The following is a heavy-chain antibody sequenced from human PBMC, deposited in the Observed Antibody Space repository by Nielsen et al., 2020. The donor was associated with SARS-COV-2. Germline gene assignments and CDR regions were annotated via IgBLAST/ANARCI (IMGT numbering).Heavy chain of an antibody. V-gene: IGHV3-30*03. J-gene: IGHJ4*02. CDR3: ARDSWDSLRYFVH. Sequence: GESLKISCAASGFTFGSHAMHWVRQAPGKGLEWVAVISYDENSKYYGDSVKGRFTISRDNSENTLYLQMNSLRPDDTAVYYCARDSWDSLRYFVHWGQGAQVTVSS. CDR1: GFTFGSHA. CDR2: ISYDENSK. D-gene: IGHD3-22*01.